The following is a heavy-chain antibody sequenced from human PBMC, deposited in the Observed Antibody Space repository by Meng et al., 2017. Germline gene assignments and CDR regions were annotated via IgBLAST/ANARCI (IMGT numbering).Heavy chain of an antibody. V-gene: IGHV1-69*01. J-gene: IGHJ4*02. D-gene: IGHD4-11*01. Sequence: GQRVQHGAEAKKPGSLWKASCKASGGASSSYAVSWVRQAPGQGLEWMGGIIPIFGTANYAQKFQGRVTITADESTSTAYMELSSLRSEDTAVYYCARVPRDGLHPSDFDYWGQGTLVTVSS. CDR1: GGASSSYA. CDR2: IIPIFGTA. CDR3: ARVPRDGLHPSDFDY.